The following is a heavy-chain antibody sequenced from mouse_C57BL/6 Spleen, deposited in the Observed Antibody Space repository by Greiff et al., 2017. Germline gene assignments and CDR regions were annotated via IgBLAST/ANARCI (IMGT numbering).Heavy chain of an antibody. Sequence: EVKLLESGPGLVKPSQSLSLTCSVTGYSINSGYYWNWIRQFPGNKLEWMGYISYDGSNNYNPSLKNRISITRDTSKNQFFLKLNSVTTEDTATYYCARRLGYSNYFDYWGQGTTLTVSS. D-gene: IGHD2-5*01. J-gene: IGHJ2*01. CDR2: ISYDGSN. CDR3: ARRLGYSNYFDY. V-gene: IGHV3-6*01. CDR1: GYSINSGYY.